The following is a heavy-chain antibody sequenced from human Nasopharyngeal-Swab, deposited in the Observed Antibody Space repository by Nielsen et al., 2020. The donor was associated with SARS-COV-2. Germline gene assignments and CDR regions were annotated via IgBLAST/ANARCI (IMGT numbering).Heavy chain of an antibody. CDR3: ARDYGILWRRVPFDN. CDR2: ISSSGSTI. D-gene: IGHD2-21*01. V-gene: IGHV3-11*01. Sequence: WIRQPPGKGLEWVSYISSSGSTIYYADSVKGRFTISRDNAKNSLYLQMNSLRAEDTAVYYCARDYGILWRRVPFDNWGQGTMVTVSS. J-gene: IGHJ3*02.